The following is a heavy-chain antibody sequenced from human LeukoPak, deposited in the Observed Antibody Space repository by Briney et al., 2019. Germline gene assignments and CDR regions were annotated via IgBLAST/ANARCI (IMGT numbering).Heavy chain of an antibody. CDR3: ARETDTSGSLHFDS. Sequence: GGSLRLSCAASGFTFSTYWMHWVRQAPGKGLVWVSRIDIDGSSTEYADSVKGRFTISRGNAKNTPHLQMNSLRAEDTAVYYCARETDTSGSLHFDSWGQGTLVTVSS. CDR2: IDIDGSST. CDR1: GFTFSTYW. D-gene: IGHD3-10*01. J-gene: IGHJ4*02. V-gene: IGHV3-74*01.